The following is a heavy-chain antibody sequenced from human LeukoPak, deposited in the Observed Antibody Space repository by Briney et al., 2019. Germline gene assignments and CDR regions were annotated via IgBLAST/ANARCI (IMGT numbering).Heavy chain of an antibody. CDR3: VSFYETY. Sequence: QPGGSLRLSCAASGNYWMHRVRQAPGKGLVWVSHINSDGSWTSYADSVKGRFTISKDNAKNTVYLQMNNLRAEDTAVYYCVSFYETYWGRGTLVTVSS. D-gene: IGHD2-2*01. V-gene: IGHV3-74*01. CDR2: INSDGSWT. CDR1: GNYW. J-gene: IGHJ4*02.